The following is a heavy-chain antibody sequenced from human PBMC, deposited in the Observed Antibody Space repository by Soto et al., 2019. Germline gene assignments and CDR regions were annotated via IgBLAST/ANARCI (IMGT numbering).Heavy chain of an antibody. Sequence: SETLSLTCTVSGGSISSSSYYWGWIRQPPGKGLEWIGSIYYSGSTYYNPSLKSRVTISVDTSKNQFSLKLSSVTAADTAVYYCARLERIYGMDVRGQGTTVTVSS. CDR3: ARLERIYGMDV. CDR2: IYYSGST. CDR1: GGSISSSSYY. V-gene: IGHV4-39*01. J-gene: IGHJ6*02. D-gene: IGHD1-1*01.